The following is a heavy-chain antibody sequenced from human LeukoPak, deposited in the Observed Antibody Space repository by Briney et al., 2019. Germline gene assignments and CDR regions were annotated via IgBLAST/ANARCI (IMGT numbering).Heavy chain of an antibody. CDR2: ISYTGTYI. J-gene: IGHJ4*02. Sequence: GGSLRLSCAAFGFTFKLYTMNWVRQAPGKGLEWVSSISYTGTYIYYADSVKGRFTISRDNAQNSLYLQMNSLRAEDKAIYYCVRDRGTYRPIDYWGQGTLVTVSS. CDR1: GFTFKLYT. V-gene: IGHV3-21*04. D-gene: IGHD1-26*01. CDR3: VRDRGTYRPIDY.